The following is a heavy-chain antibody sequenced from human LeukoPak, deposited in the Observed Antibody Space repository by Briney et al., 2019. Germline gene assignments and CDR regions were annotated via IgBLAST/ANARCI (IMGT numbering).Heavy chain of an antibody. CDR1: GYSISSAYY. J-gene: IGHJ4*02. D-gene: IGHD3-22*01. V-gene: IGHV4-38-2*02. CDR3: ARQFDYYDSSGYSFPYYFDY. CDR2: IYHSGST. Sequence: SETLSLTCTVSGYSISSAYYWGWIRQPPGKGLEWIGSIYHSGSTYYNPSLKSRVTISVDTSKNRFSLKLSSVTAADTAVYYCARQFDYYDSSGYSFPYYFDYWGQGTLVTVSS.